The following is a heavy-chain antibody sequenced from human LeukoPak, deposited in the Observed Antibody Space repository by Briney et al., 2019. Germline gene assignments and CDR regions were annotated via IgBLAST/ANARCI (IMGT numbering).Heavy chain of an antibody. CDR1: GYSITSGSY. CDR2: VYHRGTT. V-gene: IGHV4-38-2*02. J-gene: IGHJ3*02. CDR3: ARFADTNYDAFDI. D-gene: IGHD4-11*01. Sequence: SETLSLTCTVSGYSITSGSYWGWIRQPPGKGLEWIANVYHRGTTYYNPSLKSRLTISVDTSKNHFSLRLSSLSAADTAIYYSARFADTNYDAFDIWGQGTLVTVSS.